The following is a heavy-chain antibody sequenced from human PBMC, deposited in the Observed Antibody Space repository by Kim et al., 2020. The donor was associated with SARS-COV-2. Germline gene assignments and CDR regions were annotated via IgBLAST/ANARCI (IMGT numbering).Heavy chain of an antibody. CDR2: IDIDGGIT. CDR1: GFTFSSYW. D-gene: IGHD2-15*01. V-gene: IGHV3-74*01. CDR3: ARGGAVTCINFGWGYY. J-gene: IGHJ4*01. Sequence: GGSLRLSCAASGFTFSSYWMHWVRQAPGKGLEWVSHIDIDGGITRYADSVKGRFTISRDNARNTLYLQMSSLRAEDSAVYYCARGGAVTCINFGWGYYWG.